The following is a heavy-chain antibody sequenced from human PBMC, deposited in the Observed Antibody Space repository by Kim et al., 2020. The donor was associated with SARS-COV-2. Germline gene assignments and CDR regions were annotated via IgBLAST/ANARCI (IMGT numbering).Heavy chain of an antibody. CDR3: ARGVTTAFDF. V-gene: IGHV3-48*02. D-gene: IGHD4-17*01. CDR2: ISDSSDTI. CDR1: GFTFSIYH. Sequence: GGSLRLSCAASGFTFSIYHMHWVRQAPGKGLEWVSYISDSSDTIHYADSVKGRFTISRDNAKHSLYLQMNSLRDDDTALYFCARGVTTAFDFWGQGILVT. J-gene: IGHJ4*02.